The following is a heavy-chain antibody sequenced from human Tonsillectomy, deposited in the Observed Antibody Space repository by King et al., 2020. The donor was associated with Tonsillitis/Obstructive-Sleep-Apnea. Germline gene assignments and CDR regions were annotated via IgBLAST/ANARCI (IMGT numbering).Heavy chain of an antibody. CDR2: ISAYNGNT. Sequence: VQLVESGAEVKKPGASVKVSCKPSGYTFTSYGISWVRQAPGQGLEWMGWISAYNGNTNYAQKFQGRVTMTTEISPSTAYMELRSLRSDDTAVYYCSQVNYXSSGYYDGFXYXGQGTLXXVSX. J-gene: IGHJ4*02. CDR1: GYTFTSYG. V-gene: IGHV1-18*01. D-gene: IGHD3-22*01. CDR3: SQVNYXSSGYYDGFXY.